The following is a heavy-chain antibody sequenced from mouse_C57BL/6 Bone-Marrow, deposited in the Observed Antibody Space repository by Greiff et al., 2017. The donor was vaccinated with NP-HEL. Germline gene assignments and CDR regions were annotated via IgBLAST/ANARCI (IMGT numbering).Heavy chain of an antibody. CDR3: ARNYGSSYAWFAY. J-gene: IGHJ3*01. Sequence: VQLQQSGAELVRPGTSVKMSCKASGYTFTNYWIGWAKQRPGHGLEWIGDIYPGGGYTNYNEKFKGKATLTADESSSPAYMQFSSLTSEDSAIYYCARNYGSSYAWFAYWGQGTLVTVSA. CDR2: IYPGGGYT. V-gene: IGHV1-63*01. CDR1: GYTFTNYW. D-gene: IGHD1-1*01.